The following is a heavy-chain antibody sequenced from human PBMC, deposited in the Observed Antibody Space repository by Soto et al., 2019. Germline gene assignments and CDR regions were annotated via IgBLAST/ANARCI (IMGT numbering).Heavy chain of an antibody. V-gene: IGHV4-31*03. Sequence: QVQLQESGPGLVKPSQTLSLTCTVSGGSINSGGYCWSWIRQHPGKGLDWIGCISYGGSTSYNPSLKSRVTIPVDTSKNQFSLKLTSVTAADTAVYYCSRGILVWGQGALITVSS. CDR1: GGSINSGGYC. CDR3: SRGILV. D-gene: IGHD5-18*01. CDR2: ISYGGST. J-gene: IGHJ4*02.